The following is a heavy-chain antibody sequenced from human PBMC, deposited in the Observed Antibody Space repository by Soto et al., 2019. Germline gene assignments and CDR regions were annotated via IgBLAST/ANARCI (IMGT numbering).Heavy chain of an antibody. D-gene: IGHD3-3*01. V-gene: IGHV1-8*01. J-gene: IGHJ4*02. CDR2: MNPNSGNT. Sequence: QVQLVQSGAEVKKPGASVKVSCKASVYTFTSYDINWVRQATGQGLEWMGWMNPNSGNTGYAQKFQGRVTMTRNTSISTAYMELSSLRSEDTAVYYCARGGSRYYDFWSGYYDYWGQGTLVTVSS. CDR3: ARGGSRYYDFWSGYYDY. CDR1: VYTFTSYD.